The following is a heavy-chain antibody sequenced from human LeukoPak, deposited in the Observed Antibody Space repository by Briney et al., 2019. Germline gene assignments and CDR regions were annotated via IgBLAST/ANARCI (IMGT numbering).Heavy chain of an antibody. V-gene: IGHV3-15*05. CDR1: GFTFSNAW. CDR3: NIGLGWSPPDY. D-gene: IGHD6-19*01. J-gene: IGHJ4*02. Sequence: GGSLRLSCAASGFTFSNAWMSWVRQAPGKGLEWVGRIKNETEAGITDYAAPVKGRFTISRDKSKNTLYLHMNSLKTEDTAVYYCNIGLGWSPPDYWGQGTLVIVSS. CDR2: IKNETEAGIT.